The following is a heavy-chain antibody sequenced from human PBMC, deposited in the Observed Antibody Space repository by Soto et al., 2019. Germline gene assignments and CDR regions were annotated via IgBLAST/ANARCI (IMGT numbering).Heavy chain of an antibody. Sequence: EVQLVESGGGLVQPGGSLRLSCAASGFTVSSGYMTWVRQAPGKGLEWLSTVYSSGSTYYADSVKGRFIISRDNSKNTLLLQMNNRRVEDTAMYYCARDPGYRNGMDVWGQGTTVTVSS. J-gene: IGHJ6*02. D-gene: IGHD5-18*01. CDR2: VYSSGST. CDR1: GFTVSSGY. V-gene: IGHV3-66*01. CDR3: ARDPGYRNGMDV.